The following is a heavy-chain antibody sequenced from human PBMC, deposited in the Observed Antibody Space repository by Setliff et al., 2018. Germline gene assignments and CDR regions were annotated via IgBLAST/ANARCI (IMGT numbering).Heavy chain of an antibody. J-gene: IGHJ4*02. Sequence: ASVKVSCKASGYTFTRYYMYWVRQAPGQGLEWMGIINVGGGSTTYAQNLQGRVTMTRDTSTSTLYMELRSLRADDTAVYYCARINFYVSSGYYYAPELWGQGTTVTVSS. CDR1: GYTFTRYY. CDR3: ARINFYVSSGYYYAPEL. D-gene: IGHD3-22*01. CDR2: INVGGGST. V-gene: IGHV1-46*01.